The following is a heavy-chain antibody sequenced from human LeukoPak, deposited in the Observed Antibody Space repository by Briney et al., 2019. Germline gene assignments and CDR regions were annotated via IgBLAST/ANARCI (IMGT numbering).Heavy chain of an antibody. Sequence: GGSLRLSCVASGFTFSNYWMSWVRQAPGKGLEWVANIKQDGSEKYYVDSVKGRFTISRDNAKKSLYLQMNSLRAEDTAVYYCAKEDGSGSYYKNYYYYYMDVWGKGTTVTISS. V-gene: IGHV3-7*01. CDR2: IKQDGSEK. J-gene: IGHJ6*03. D-gene: IGHD3-10*01. CDR1: GFTFSNYW. CDR3: AKEDGSGSYYKNYYYYYMDV.